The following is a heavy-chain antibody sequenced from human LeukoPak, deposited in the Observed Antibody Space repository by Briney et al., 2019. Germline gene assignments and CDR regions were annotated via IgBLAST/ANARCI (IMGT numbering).Heavy chain of an antibody. J-gene: IGHJ2*01. D-gene: IGHD1-7*01. Sequence: GGSLRLSCAASGFTFSSYSMNWVRQAPGKGLEWVSSISSSSSYIYYADSVKGRFTISRDNAKNSLYLQVNSLRAEDTAVYYCARWDYAPTNWYFDLWGRGTLVTVSS. CDR2: ISSSSSYI. V-gene: IGHV3-21*01. CDR1: GFTFSSYS. CDR3: ARWDYAPTNWYFDL.